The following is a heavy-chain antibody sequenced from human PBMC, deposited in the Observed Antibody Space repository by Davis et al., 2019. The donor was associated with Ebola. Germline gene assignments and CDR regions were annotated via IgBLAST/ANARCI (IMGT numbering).Heavy chain of an antibody. J-gene: IGHJ6*02. D-gene: IGHD4-11*01. CDR2: ISTSGNSI. V-gene: IGHV3-11*01. Sequence: GESLKISCTASGFTFSDHYMSWIRQAPGKGLEWVAHISTSGNSIYYADSVKGRFTISRDNSKNTLYLQMNSLRTEDTAVYFCARPHSAATQYGMDVWGQGTTVTVSS. CDR3: ARPHSAATQYGMDV. CDR1: GFTFSDHY.